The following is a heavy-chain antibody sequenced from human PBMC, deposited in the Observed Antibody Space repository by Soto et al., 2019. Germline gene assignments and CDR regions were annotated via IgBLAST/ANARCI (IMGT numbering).Heavy chain of an antibody. J-gene: IGHJ4*02. CDR3: ARGPITQTSFIDH. V-gene: IGHV3-30-3*01. D-gene: IGHD1-20*01. Sequence: GGSLRLSCEASGFTFSSYPMHWVRQAPGKGLEWVTVISYDGDNQYYADSVKGRFTISRDNSKDTLYLQMHSLRSDDTAVYFCARGPITQTSFIDHWGQGTLVTVSS. CDR2: ISYDGDNQ. CDR1: GFTFSSYP.